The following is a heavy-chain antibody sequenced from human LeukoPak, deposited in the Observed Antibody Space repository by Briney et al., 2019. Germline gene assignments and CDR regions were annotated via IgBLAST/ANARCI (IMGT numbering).Heavy chain of an antibody. J-gene: IGHJ1*01. CDR1: GFIFSSYT. Sequence: PGGSLRLSCAASGFIFSSYTMSWVRQAPGKGLEWVANIKEDGSEKNYVDSVKGRFTISRDNAKNSLYLQMNSLRVEDTAVYYCARGGGRHVEHWGQGTLVTVSS. CDR3: ARGGGRHVEH. CDR2: IKEDGSEK. D-gene: IGHD3-16*01. V-gene: IGHV3-7*05.